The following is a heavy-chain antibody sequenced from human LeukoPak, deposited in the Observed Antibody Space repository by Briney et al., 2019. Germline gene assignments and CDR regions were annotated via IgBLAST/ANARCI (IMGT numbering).Heavy chain of an antibody. D-gene: IGHD3-10*01. CDR1: GYSISSGYY. CDR2: IYHSGST. Sequence: PSETLSLTCTVSGYSISSGYYWGWIRQPPGKGLEWIGSIYHSGSTYYNPSLKSRVTISVDTSKNQFSLKLSSVTAADTAVYYCARVRGVIGFDYWGQGTLVTVSS. J-gene: IGHJ4*02. CDR3: ARVRGVIGFDY. V-gene: IGHV4-38-2*02.